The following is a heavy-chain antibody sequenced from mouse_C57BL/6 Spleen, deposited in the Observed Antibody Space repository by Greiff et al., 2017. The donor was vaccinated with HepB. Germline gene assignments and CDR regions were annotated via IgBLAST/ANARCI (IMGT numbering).Heavy chain of an antibody. CDR1: GYTFTNYW. CDR2: IYPGGGYT. D-gene: IGHD4-1*01. V-gene: IGHV1-63*01. J-gene: IGHJ2*01. CDR3: ARSNYYFDY. Sequence: VKLQESGAELVRPGTSVKMSCKASGYTFTNYWIGWAKQRPGHGLEWIGDIYPGGGYTNYNEKFKGKATLTADKSSSTAYMQFSSLTSEDSAIYYCARSNYYFDYWGQGTTLTVSS.